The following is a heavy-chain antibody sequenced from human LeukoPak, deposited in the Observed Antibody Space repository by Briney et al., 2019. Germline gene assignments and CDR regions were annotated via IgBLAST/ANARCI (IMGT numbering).Heavy chain of an antibody. CDR3: ARETYYFDY. CDR1: GGSISSGSYY. Sequence: SETLSLTCTVSGGSISSGSYYWSWIRQPAGKGLEWTGRIYTSGSTNYNPSLKSRVTISVDTSKNQFSLKLSSVTAADTAVYYCARETYYFDYWGQGTLVTVSS. V-gene: IGHV4-61*02. J-gene: IGHJ4*02. CDR2: IYTSGST.